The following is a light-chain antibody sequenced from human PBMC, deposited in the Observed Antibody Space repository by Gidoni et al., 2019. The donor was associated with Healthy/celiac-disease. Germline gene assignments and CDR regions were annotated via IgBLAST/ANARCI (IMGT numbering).Light chain of an antibody. V-gene: IGKV3-15*01. CDR1: QSVISN. Sequence: EIVMTQSPATLSVSPGERATLSFRASQSVISNLAGYQQKPGQARRLLSYGASTRATGIPARVSGSGSGTEFTFTISSLQSEDVAVYYCKKYNNGPRAFGQGTKVEIK. CDR2: GAS. J-gene: IGKJ1*01. CDR3: KKYNNGPRA.